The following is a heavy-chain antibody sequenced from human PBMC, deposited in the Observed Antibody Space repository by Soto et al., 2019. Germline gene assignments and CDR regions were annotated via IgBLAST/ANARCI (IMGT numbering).Heavy chain of an antibody. CDR1: GYSVTSYY. CDR2: INPSGDTT. CDR3: ASLCPWFGDPWRGQYFDF. J-gene: IGHJ4*02. D-gene: IGHD3-10*01. Sequence: QVQLVQSGAEVRKPGASVKVSCKASGYSVTSYYIHWVRQAPGQGLEWMGIINPSGDTTTYAQRFQGRVTMTRDTSTNTIYMGLSSLRSEDTAVYFCASLCPWFGDPWRGQYFDFWGQGTLVTVSS. V-gene: IGHV1-46*03.